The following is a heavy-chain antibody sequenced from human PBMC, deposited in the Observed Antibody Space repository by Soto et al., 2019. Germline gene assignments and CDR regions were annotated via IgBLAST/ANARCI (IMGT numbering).Heavy chain of an antibody. D-gene: IGHD2-15*01. V-gene: IGHV3-49*03. CDR3: TRHFSGSGG. J-gene: IGHJ4*02. Sequence: EVQLVESVGGLVQPGRSLGLSGTASGFTFGDYDMSWFRQAPGKGLEWVGFIRRKVSGGTTEYAASVKGRFTLSRDDSKSLAYLQMNSLNTADTAVYYCTRHFSGSGGWGQGTLVTVSS. CDR2: IRRKVSGGTT. CDR1: GFTFGDYD.